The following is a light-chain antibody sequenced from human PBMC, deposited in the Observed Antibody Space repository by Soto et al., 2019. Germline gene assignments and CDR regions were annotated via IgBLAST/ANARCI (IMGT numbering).Light chain of an antibody. CDR3: QQYNDWPWT. J-gene: IGKJ1*01. Sequence: EIVLTQSPGTLSLSPGERATLSCRASQSVSGKLAWYQHQPGQTHRLLIYDASTRATGIPARFSGSGSGTDFTLTISSLQSEDFAVYYCQQYNDWPWTFGQGTKVDIK. CDR1: QSVSGK. V-gene: IGKV3-15*01. CDR2: DAS.